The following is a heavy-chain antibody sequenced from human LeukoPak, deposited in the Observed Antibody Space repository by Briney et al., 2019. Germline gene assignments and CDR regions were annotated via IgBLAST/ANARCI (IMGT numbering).Heavy chain of an antibody. Sequence: SETLSLTCTVSGGSISSYYWSWIRQPPGKGLEWIGYIYYSGSTNYNPSLKSRVTISVDTSKNQFSLKLSSVTAADTAVYYCARGVVYRWWFDPWGQGTLVTVSS. D-gene: IGHD2-8*02. CDR1: GGSISSYY. CDR3: ARGVVYRWWFDP. J-gene: IGHJ5*02. V-gene: IGHV4-59*12. CDR2: IYYSGST.